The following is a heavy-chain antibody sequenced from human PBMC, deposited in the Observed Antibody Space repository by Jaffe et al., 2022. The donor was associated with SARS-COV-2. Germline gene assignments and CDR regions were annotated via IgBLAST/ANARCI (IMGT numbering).Heavy chain of an antibody. Sequence: QVQLVQSGAEVKKPGSSVKVSCKASGGTFSSYTISWVRQAPGQGLEWMGRIIPILGIANYAQKFQGRVTITADKSTSTAYMELSSLRSEDTAVYYCLRGGAYYYDSSGYPPDAFDIWGQGTMVTVSS. CDR2: IIPILGIA. CDR1: GGTFSSYT. J-gene: IGHJ3*02. V-gene: IGHV1-69*02. CDR3: LRGGAYYYDSSGYPPDAFDI. D-gene: IGHD3-22*01.